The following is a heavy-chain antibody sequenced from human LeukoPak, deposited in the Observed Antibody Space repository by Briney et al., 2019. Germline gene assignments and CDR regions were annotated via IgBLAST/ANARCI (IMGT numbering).Heavy chain of an antibody. CDR3: AGETSGYLDY. CDR2: ISYDGSNK. J-gene: IGHJ4*02. Sequence: GGSLRLSCAASGFTFSSYAMHWVRQAPGKGLEWVAVISYDGSNKYYADSVKGRFTISRDNSKNTLYPQMNSLRAEDTAVYYCAGETSGYLDYWGQGTLVTVSS. CDR1: GFTFSSYA. D-gene: IGHD3-22*01. V-gene: IGHV3-30*01.